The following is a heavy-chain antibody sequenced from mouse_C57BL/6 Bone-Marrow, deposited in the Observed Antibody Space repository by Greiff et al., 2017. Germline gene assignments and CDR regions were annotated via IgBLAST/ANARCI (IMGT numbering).Heavy chain of an antibody. CDR3: ARQGFYYGSPYAMDY. CDR2: ISNLAYSI. D-gene: IGHD1-1*01. J-gene: IGHJ4*01. Sequence: DVKLVESGGGLVQPGGSLKLSCAASGFTFSDYGMAWVRQAPRKGPEWVAFISNLAYSIYYADTVTGRFTISRENAKNTLYLEMSILRSEDTAMYYCARQGFYYGSPYAMDYWGQGTSVTVSS. CDR1: GFTFSDYG. V-gene: IGHV5-15*01.